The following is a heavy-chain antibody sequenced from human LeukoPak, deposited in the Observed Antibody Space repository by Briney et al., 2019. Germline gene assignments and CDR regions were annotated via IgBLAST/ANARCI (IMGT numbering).Heavy chain of an antibody. CDR1: GGSFSVYY. Sequence: SETLSLTCAVYGGSFSVYYWSWIRQPPGKGLEWIGEINHSGSTNYNPSLKSRVTISVDTSKNQFSLKLSSVTAADTAVYYCARDYGDYDLSHMDVWGKGTTVTVSS. V-gene: IGHV4-34*01. CDR3: ARDYGDYDLSHMDV. CDR2: INHSGST. D-gene: IGHD4-17*01. J-gene: IGHJ6*03.